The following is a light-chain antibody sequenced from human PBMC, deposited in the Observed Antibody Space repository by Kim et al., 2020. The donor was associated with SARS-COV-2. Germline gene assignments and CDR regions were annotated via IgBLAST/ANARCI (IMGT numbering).Light chain of an antibody. CDR3: QQYGSSPRT. V-gene: IGKV3-20*01. CDR2: GAS. J-gene: IGKJ1*01. CDR1: QSVSSSY. Sequence: SPGESATLSCRASQSVSSSYLAWYQQKPGQAPRLLIYGASSRATGIPDRFSGSGSGTDFTLNISRLEPEDFSVYYCQQYGSSPRTFGQGTKVDIK.